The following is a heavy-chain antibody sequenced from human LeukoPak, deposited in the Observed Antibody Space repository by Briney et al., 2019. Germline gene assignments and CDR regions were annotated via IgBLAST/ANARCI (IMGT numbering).Heavy chain of an antibody. CDR2: ISADGRRS. CDR3: AKVPSSTWFDYYFDY. J-gene: IGHJ4*02. Sequence: GGSLRLSCVASGFTFTTYALSWVRQAPGKGLEWVSTISADGRRSNYADSVKGRFTISRDNSKNTLYLQMSSLRAEDSALYYCAKVPSSTWFDYYFDYWGQGTLVTVSS. D-gene: IGHD3-9*01. CDR1: GFTFTTYA. V-gene: IGHV3-23*01.